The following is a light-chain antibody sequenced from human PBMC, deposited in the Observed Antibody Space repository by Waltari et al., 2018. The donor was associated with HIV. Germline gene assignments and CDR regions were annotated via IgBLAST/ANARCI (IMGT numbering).Light chain of an antibody. CDR1: QSLLHQNGQNY. CDR2: LGS. Sequence: DIAMIQSPDSLAVSPGEPASISCRYSQSLLHQNGQNYLDWYIQRPGQAPELLIYLGSRRASGVHDRIAGSRSGTDFILKISRVEPEDVGVYFCMHGQQTPVFGQGTKVEVK. CDR3: MHGQQTPV. V-gene: IGKV2-28*01. J-gene: IGKJ1*01.